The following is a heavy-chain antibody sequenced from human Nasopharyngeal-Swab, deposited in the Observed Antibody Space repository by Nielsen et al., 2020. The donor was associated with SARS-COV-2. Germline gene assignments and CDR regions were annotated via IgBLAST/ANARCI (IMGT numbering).Heavy chain of an antibody. V-gene: IGHV3-30*18. CDR2: ISYDGSKK. Sequence: GESLKISCAASGFTFSSYGMHWVRQAPGKGLEWVAVISYDGSKKYYADSVKGRFTISRDNSKNTLYLQMNSLRAEDTAVYYCAEDQMAHFDYWGQGTLVTVSS. D-gene: IGHD5-24*01. J-gene: IGHJ4*02. CDR3: AEDQMAHFDY. CDR1: GFTFSSYG.